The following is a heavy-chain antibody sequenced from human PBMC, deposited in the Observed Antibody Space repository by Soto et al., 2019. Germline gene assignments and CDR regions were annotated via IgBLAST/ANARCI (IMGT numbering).Heavy chain of an antibody. CDR3: ARDNWGLFDY. CDR2: INHSGSN. Sequence: SETLSLTCAVDGGYFSGYYWTWIRQPPGTGLEWIGEINHSGSNNYNPSLKSRVTISVDTSKNQFSLKLTSVTAADTAVYYCARDNWGLFDYWGQGTLVTVSS. J-gene: IGHJ4*02. V-gene: IGHV4-34*01. CDR1: GGYFSGYY. D-gene: IGHD7-27*01.